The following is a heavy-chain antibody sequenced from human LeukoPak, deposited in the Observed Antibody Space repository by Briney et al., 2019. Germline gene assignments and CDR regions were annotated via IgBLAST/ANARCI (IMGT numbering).Heavy chain of an antibody. CDR2: IKKDGSEK. CDR3: ATGGRPRGRFDY. J-gene: IGHJ4*02. D-gene: IGHD3-10*01. Sequence: GGSLRLSCAASGFTFSSYWMSWVRQAPGKGLEWVANIKKDGSEKYYVDSVKGRFTISRDNAKTSLYLQMNSLRAEDTAVYYCATGGRPRGRFDYWGQGTLVTVSS. V-gene: IGHV3-7*01. CDR1: GFTFSSYW.